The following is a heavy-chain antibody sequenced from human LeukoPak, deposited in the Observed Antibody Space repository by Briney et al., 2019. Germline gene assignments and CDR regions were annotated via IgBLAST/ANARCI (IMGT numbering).Heavy chain of an antibody. J-gene: IGHJ5*02. V-gene: IGHV4-31*03. CDR1: GGSISSGGYY. CDR2: IYYSGST. D-gene: IGHD2-15*01. Sequence: PSETLSLTCTVSGGSISSGGYYWSWIRQHPGKGLGWIGYIYYSGSTYYNPSLKSRVTISVDTSKNQFSLKLSSVTAADTAVYYCARDGLNTLFDPWGQGTLVTVSS. CDR3: ARDGLNTLFDP.